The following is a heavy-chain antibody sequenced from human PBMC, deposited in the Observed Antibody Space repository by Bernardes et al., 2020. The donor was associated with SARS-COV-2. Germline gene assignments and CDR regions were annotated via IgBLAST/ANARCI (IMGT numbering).Heavy chain of an antibody. CDR2: ISSSSSYI. J-gene: IGHJ6*03. CDR3: ARGDYDFWKLGYYYMDV. CDR1: GFTFSSYS. V-gene: IGHV3-21*01. Sequence: GGSLRLSCAASGFTFSSYSMNWVRQAPGKGLEWVSSISSSSSYIYYADSVKGRFTISRDNAKNSLYLQMNSLRAEDTAVYYCARGDYDFWKLGYYYMDVWGKGTTVTVSS. D-gene: IGHD3-3*01.